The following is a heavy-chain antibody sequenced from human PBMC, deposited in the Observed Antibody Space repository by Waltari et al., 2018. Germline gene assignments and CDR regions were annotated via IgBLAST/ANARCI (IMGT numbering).Heavy chain of an antibody. Sequence: QLQLQESGPGLVKPSETLSLTCTVSGGSISSSSYSWGWIRQPPGKGLEWIGSIYYSGSTYYNPSLKSRVTISVDTSKNQFSLKLSSVTAADTAVYYCAKLGSIAAPPVRRSWSYFDYWGQGTLVTVSS. J-gene: IGHJ4*02. CDR1: GGSISSSSYS. D-gene: IGHD6-6*01. CDR3: AKLGSIAAPPVRRSWSYFDY. CDR2: IYYSGST. V-gene: IGHV4-39*07.